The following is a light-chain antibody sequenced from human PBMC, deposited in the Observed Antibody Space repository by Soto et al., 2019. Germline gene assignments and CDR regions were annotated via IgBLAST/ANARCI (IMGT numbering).Light chain of an antibody. CDR3: QSYDSSLSALV. CDR2: GNS. CDR1: SSNIGAGYD. Sequence: QLVLTQPPSVSGAPGQRVTISCTGSSSNIGAGYDVHWYQQLPGKAPKLLIYGNSNRPSGVPDRFSGSKSGTSASLAITGLQAEDEADYYCQSYDSSLSALVFGGGTKVTVL. V-gene: IGLV1-40*01. J-gene: IGLJ3*02.